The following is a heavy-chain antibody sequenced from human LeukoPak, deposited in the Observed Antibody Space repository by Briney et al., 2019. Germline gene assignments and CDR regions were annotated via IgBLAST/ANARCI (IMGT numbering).Heavy chain of an antibody. D-gene: IGHD2-2*01. CDR2: IVYSGRT. V-gene: IGHV4-59*08. Sequence: TSETLSLTCTVSSGSISTYYWNWLRQSPGKGLEWIGYIVYSGRTLYNPSLNGRVTISVDTSKNKFSLRLRSVTAADTAVYYCAGRLCSSPSCSIAPSGNWLDPWGQGILVTVSS. CDR1: SGSISTYY. CDR3: AGRLCSSPSCSIAPSGNWLDP. J-gene: IGHJ5*02.